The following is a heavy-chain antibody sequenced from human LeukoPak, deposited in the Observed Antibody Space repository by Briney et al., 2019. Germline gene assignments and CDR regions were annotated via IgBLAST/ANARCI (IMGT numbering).Heavy chain of an antibody. CDR2: ISSSSSTI. Sequence: GGSLRLPCAAPGFTFRNYVIHWVRQAPGKGLEWVSYISSSSSTIYYADSVKGRFTISRDNAKNSLYLQMNSLRAEDTAVYYCARDGLRGYYYDSSGYDAFDIWGQGTMVTVSS. V-gene: IGHV3-48*01. J-gene: IGHJ3*02. CDR3: ARDGLRGYYYDSSGYDAFDI. D-gene: IGHD3-22*01. CDR1: GFTFRNYV.